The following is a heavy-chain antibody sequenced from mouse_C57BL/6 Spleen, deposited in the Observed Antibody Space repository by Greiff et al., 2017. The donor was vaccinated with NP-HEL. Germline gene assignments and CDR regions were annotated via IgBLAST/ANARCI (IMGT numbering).Heavy chain of an antibody. CDR3: ARWGYYGSSPYYYAMDY. D-gene: IGHD1-1*01. CDR2: IYPSASET. CDR1: GYTFTSYW. Sequence: QVQLQQPGAELVRPGSSVKLSCKASGYTFTSYWLDWVKQRPGQGLEWIGNIYPSASETHYNQKFTAKATLTVDKSSSTAYMQLSSLTSEDSAVYYCARWGYYGSSPYYYAMDYWGQGTSVTVSS. J-gene: IGHJ4*01. V-gene: IGHV1-61*01.